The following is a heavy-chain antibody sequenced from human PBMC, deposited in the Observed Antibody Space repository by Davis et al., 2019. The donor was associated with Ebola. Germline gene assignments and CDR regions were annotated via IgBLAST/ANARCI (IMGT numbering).Heavy chain of an antibody. CDR1: GGTFSSYA. J-gene: IGHJ4*02. D-gene: IGHD3-3*01. V-gene: IGHV1-69*05. CDR3: ARDSYTIFGVVIISPFDY. CDR2: IIPIFGTA. Sequence: SVKVSCKASGGTFSSYAISWVRQAPGQGLEWLGGIIPIFGTANYAQKFQGRVTMTTDTSTSTAYMELRSLRSDDTAVYYCARDSYTIFGVVIISPFDYWGQGTLVTVSS.